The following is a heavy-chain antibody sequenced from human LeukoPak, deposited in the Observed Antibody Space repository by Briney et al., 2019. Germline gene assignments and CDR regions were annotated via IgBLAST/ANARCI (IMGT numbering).Heavy chain of an antibody. CDR1: GYTFTGYY. J-gene: IGHJ3*02. CDR2: INPNTGGT. Sequence: GASVKVSCKASGYTFTGYYMHWVRQAPGQGLEWMGWINPNTGGTNYAQKFQGRVTMTRDTSDTSISTVYMELSRLRSDDTAVYYCARLWSIGVVFDASDIWGQGTMVAVSS. D-gene: IGHD3-3*01. CDR3: ARLWSIGVVFDASDI. V-gene: IGHV1-2*02.